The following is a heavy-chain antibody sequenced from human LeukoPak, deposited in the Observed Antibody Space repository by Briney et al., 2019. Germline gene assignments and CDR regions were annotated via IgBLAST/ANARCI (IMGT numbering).Heavy chain of an antibody. Sequence: ASVKVSCKASGYTFTSYYMHWVRQAPGQGLEWMGIINPTGGSADYAQKFQGRVTMTGDTSTSTVYMELSSLRSEDTAVYYCARHSGMDVWDKGTTVTVSS. V-gene: IGHV1-46*01. CDR2: INPTGGSA. CDR3: ARHSGMDV. J-gene: IGHJ6*04. CDR1: GYTFTSYY.